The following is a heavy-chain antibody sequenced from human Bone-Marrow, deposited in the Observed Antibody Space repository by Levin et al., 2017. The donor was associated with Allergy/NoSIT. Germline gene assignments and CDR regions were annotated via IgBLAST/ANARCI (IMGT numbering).Heavy chain of an antibody. CDR3: AKSQWEFYY. CDR2: ISGSGDNT. D-gene: IGHD1-26*01. V-gene: IGHV3-23*01. Sequence: AGGSLRLSCAASGFTFSSYAMSWVRRAPGKGLEWVSSISGSGDNTYYTDSVKGRFTISRDNSKNTLYLQMNSLRDEDTAVYYCAKSQWEFYYWGQGTLVTVSS. CDR1: GFTFSSYA. J-gene: IGHJ4*02.